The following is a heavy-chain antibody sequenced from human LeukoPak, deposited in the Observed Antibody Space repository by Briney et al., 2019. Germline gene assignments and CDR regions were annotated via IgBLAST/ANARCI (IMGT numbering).Heavy chain of an antibody. J-gene: IGHJ4*02. Sequence: GGTLRLSCAASRFTFSSYGMNWVRQAPGKGLEWVSAISGSGGSTYYADSVKGRFTISRDNAKNSLYLQMNSLRAEDTAVYYCAREPTYSSSWYTSCDYWGQGTLVTVSS. CDR2: ISGSGGST. CDR1: RFTFSSYG. D-gene: IGHD6-13*01. V-gene: IGHV3-23*01. CDR3: AREPTYSSSWYTSCDY.